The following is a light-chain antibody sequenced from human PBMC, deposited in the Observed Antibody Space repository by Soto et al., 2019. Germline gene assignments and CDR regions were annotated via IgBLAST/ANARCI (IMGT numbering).Light chain of an antibody. V-gene: IGKV1-5*03. CDR1: QSISSW. CDR3: QQYNSSPMHT. Sequence: DIPMTQSPSTLSASVGDRVTITCRASQSISSWLAWYQQKPGKAPKLLIYKASNLESGVPSRFSGSGSGTEFTLTISSLQPDDFATYYCQQYNSSPMHTFGQGTKLEIK. CDR2: KAS. J-gene: IGKJ2*01.